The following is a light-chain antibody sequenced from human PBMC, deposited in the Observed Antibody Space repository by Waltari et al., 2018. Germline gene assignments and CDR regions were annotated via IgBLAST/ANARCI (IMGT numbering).Light chain of an antibody. CDR2: KDN. CDR3: QSTDSGGNHVV. CDR1: PLSNAH. V-gene: IGLV3-25*03. J-gene: IGLJ2*01. Sequence: SYELTQPPSVSVSPGQPARITCPGDPLSNAHTYWYQQKAGLTPVLGRYKDNERPSGIPERFSGSSSGAIASLTISGVQAEDEADYYCQSTDSGGNHVVFGGGTKLTVL.